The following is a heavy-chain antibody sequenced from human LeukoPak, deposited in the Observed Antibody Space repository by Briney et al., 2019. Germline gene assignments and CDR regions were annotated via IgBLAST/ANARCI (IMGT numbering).Heavy chain of an antibody. CDR3: GKSGSRDWDFFEY. CDR2: INVVGGAN. J-gene: IGHJ4*02. CDR1: GFTFSSYA. Sequence: PGGSLTLSCSASGFTFSSYAMNWLGPAPGKERQGVSTINVVGGANQHQDSARGRISISRANSKNTLFIQINSLRAEDTAVYYCGKSGSRDWDFFEYWGQGTLVTASS. D-gene: IGHD6-19*01. V-gene: IGHV3-23*01.